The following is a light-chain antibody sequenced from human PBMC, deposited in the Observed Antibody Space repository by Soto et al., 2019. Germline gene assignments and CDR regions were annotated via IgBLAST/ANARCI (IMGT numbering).Light chain of an antibody. V-gene: IGKV1-5*03. J-gene: IGKJ1*01. CDR1: QSISIW. CDR3: QHWHDYSWT. CDR2: KTS. Sequence: DIHMTQSPSTLSASVGDRVTNTCRASQSISIWLAWYQQKPGKAPNLLIYKTSSLETGVPSRFSGSGSGTEFTLTISSLQPDDFATYYCQHWHDYSWTFGQGTNVEVK.